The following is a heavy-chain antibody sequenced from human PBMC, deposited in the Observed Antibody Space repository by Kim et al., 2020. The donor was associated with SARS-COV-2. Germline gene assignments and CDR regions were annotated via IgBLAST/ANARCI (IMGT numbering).Heavy chain of an antibody. CDR1: GGSISSYY. Sequence: SETLSLTCTVSGGSISSYYWSWIRQPPGKGLEWIGYIYYSGSTNYNPSLKSRVTISVDTSKNQFSLKLSSVTAADTAVYYCARAGDSSGYLEWYFDLWGRGTLVTVSS. J-gene: IGHJ2*01. D-gene: IGHD3-22*01. CDR2: IYYSGST. V-gene: IGHV4-59*13. CDR3: ARAGDSSGYLEWYFDL.